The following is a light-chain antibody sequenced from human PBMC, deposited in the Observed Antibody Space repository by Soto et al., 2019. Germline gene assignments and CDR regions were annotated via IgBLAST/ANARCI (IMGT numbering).Light chain of an antibody. CDR2: AAS. J-gene: IGKJ2*01. V-gene: IGKV1-39*01. Sequence: DIQMTQSPSSLSASVGDRVTITCRASQNISSYVNWYLQKPGKAPKLLIYAASSLRSGVPSRFSGSGSGTDFTLAISSLQPEDFATYYCQQSYSTPRTFGQGTKLEIK. CDR3: QQSYSTPRT. CDR1: QNISSY.